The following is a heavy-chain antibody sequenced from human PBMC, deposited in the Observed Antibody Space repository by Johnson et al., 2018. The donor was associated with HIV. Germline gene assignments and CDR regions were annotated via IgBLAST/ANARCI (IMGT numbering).Heavy chain of an antibody. V-gene: IGHV3-20*04. CDR2: INWNGGST. CDR1: GFTFDDYG. CDR3: TTTSSSGYTNSYAFDV. Sequence: VQLVESGGGVVRPGGSLRLSCAASGFTFDDYGMSWVRQAPGKGLEWVSGINWNGGSTGYADSVKGRFSISRDDSKNTLYLQMNSLKTDDTAVYYCTTTSSSGYTNSYAFDVWGQGTMVTVSS. J-gene: IGHJ3*01. D-gene: IGHD6-6*01.